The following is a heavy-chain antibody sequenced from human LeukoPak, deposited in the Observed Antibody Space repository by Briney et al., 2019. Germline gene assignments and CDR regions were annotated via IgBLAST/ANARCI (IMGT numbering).Heavy chain of an antibody. CDR3: TRRYFDTPLN. D-gene: IGHD3-9*01. CDR1: GFTFGDYA. Sequence: PGGSLRLSCTASGFTFGDYAMSWVRQAPGKGLEWVGFIRSKAYGGTTEYAASVKGRFTISRDDSKSIAYLQMNSLKTEDTAVYYCTRRYFDTPLNWGQGTLVTVA. CDR2: IRSKAYGGTT. V-gene: IGHV3-49*04. J-gene: IGHJ4*02.